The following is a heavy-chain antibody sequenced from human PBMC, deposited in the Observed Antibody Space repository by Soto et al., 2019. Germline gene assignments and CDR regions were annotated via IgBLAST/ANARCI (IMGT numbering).Heavy chain of an antibody. J-gene: IGHJ6*02. D-gene: IGHD2-15*01. CDR3: AKAKSAGYCSGGNCYYYYYEMDV. CDR1: GFTFSNYA. CDR2: ISGSGGST. Sequence: GGSLRLSCAASGFTFSNYAMTWVRQAPGKGLEWVSAISGSGGSTFYADSVKGRFTISRDNSKNTLYLQMNSLRAEDTAVYYCAKAKSAGYCSGGNCYYYYYEMDVWGQGTTVTVSS. V-gene: IGHV3-23*01.